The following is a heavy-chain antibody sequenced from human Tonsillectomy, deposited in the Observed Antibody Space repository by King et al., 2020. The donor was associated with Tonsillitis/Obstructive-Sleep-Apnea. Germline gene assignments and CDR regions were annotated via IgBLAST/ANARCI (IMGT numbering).Heavy chain of an antibody. CDR2: INSDVSIT. J-gene: IGHJ6*02. D-gene: IGHD4-17*01. Sequence: QLVQSGGGLVQPGGSLRLSCAASGFTFSSYWMHWVRQAPGKGLVWVSRINSDVSITSYADSVKGRFTISRDNAKSTLYLQMNSLRAEDTAVYYCAREVDTVTPAGGMDVWGQGTTVTVSS. CDR3: AREVDTVTPAGGMDV. V-gene: IGHV3-74*01. CDR1: GFTFSSYW.